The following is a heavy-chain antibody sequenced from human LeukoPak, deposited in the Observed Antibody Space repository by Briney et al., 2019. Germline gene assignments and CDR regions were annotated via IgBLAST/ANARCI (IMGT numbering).Heavy chain of an antibody. CDR3: AKLPTYYYDSSGHFDI. Sequence: GGSLRLSCAASGFTFSSYAMSWVRQAPGKGLEWVSAISGSGGSTYYADSVKGRFTISRDNSKNTLYLQMNSLRVEDTAVYYCAKLPTYYYDSSGHFDIWGQGTMVTVSS. CDR1: GFTFSSYA. J-gene: IGHJ3*02. D-gene: IGHD3-22*01. V-gene: IGHV3-23*01. CDR2: ISGSGGST.